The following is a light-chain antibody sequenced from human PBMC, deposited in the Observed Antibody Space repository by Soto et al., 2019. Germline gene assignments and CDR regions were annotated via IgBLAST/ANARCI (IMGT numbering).Light chain of an antibody. CDR3: QQYGSSGFT. J-gene: IGKJ3*01. V-gene: IGKV3-20*01. CDR2: DAS. CDR1: QSVRSSS. Sequence: EIVLTQSPGTLSLSPGERATLSCRASQSVRSSSLAWYQQKPGQAPRLLIYDASSRAAGIPDRFSGSGSGTGLTLTISRLEPEDFAMYYCQQYGSSGFTFGPGTKVDIK.